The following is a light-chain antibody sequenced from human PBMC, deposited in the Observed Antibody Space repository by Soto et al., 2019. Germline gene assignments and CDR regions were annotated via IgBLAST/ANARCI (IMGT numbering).Light chain of an antibody. V-gene: IGKV1-39*01. CDR2: DAS. Sequence: DIQMTQSPSSLSASVGDRVIITCRASQTISTFLNGYQQKPGEAPRVLIYDASTLQTGVPSRFSGSGYGTDFTLTISSLQPEDFASYYCQQSYNTLTWTFGQGTKVEI. J-gene: IGKJ1*01. CDR3: QQSYNTLTWT. CDR1: QTISTF.